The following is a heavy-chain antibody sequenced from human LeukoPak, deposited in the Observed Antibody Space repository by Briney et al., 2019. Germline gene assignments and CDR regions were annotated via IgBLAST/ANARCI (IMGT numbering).Heavy chain of an antibody. CDR3: AGPYTRFDY. Sequence: GGSLRLSCAASGFTFSSYWMSWVRQAPGKGLEWVANIKQDGSESYYVDSVKGRFTFSRDNAKNSLYLQINSLRAEDTAVYYCAGPYTRFDYWGQGTLVTVSS. J-gene: IGHJ4*02. V-gene: IGHV3-7*01. CDR2: IKQDGSES. CDR1: GFTFSSYW. D-gene: IGHD2-2*02.